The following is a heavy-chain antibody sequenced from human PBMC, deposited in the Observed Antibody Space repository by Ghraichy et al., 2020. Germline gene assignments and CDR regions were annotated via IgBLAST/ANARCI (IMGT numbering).Heavy chain of an antibody. J-gene: IGHJ4*02. D-gene: IGHD5-24*01. V-gene: IGHV3-74*01. CDR1: GFTFSSYW. Sequence: GESLNISCAASGFTFSSYWMHWVRQAPGEGLVWVSRIYNDGRYTDYADSVKGRFTISRDNAKNTLYRQMHSLRAEDTAVYYCARPQGLRDGSNFAYWGQGTLVTVSS. CDR2: IYNDGRYT. CDR3: ARPQGLRDGSNFAY.